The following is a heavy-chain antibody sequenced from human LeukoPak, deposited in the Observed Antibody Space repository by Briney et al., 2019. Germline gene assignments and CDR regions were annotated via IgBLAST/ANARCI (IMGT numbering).Heavy chain of an antibody. CDR2: IYHSGST. Sequence: SETLSLTCTVSGGSISSGGYYWSWIRQPPGKGLEWIGYIYHSGSTYYNPSLKSRVTISVDRSKNQLSLKLSSVTAADTAVYYCARDRDAFDIWGQGTMVTVSS. CDR1: GGSISSGGYY. CDR3: ARDRDAFDI. V-gene: IGHV4-30-2*01. J-gene: IGHJ3*02.